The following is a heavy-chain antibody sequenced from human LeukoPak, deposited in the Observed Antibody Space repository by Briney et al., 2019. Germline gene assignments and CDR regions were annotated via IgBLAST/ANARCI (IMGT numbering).Heavy chain of an antibody. D-gene: IGHD6-19*01. Sequence: SETLSLTCTVSGGSISSYYWSWIRQPAGKGLEWIGRIYTSGSTNYNPSLKSRVTMSVDTSKNQFSLKLSSVTAADTAVYYCARAKHSSGWYRRFPFDYWGQGTLVTVSS. CDR1: GGSISSYY. J-gene: IGHJ4*02. CDR2: IYTSGST. V-gene: IGHV4-4*07. CDR3: ARAKHSSGWYRRFPFDY.